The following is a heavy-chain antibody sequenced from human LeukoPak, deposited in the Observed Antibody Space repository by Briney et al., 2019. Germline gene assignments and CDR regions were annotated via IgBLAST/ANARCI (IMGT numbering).Heavy chain of an antibody. Sequence: PSETLSLTCTVSGGSISSSSYYWGWIRQPPGKGLEWIGSIYYSGSTYYNPSLKSRVTISVDTSKNQFSLKLSSVTAADTAVYYCARSIAALAGGYYFDYWGQGTLVTVSS. CDR3: ARSIAALAGGYYFDY. CDR1: GGSISSSSYY. D-gene: IGHD6-6*01. V-gene: IGHV4-39*01. J-gene: IGHJ4*02. CDR2: IYYSGST.